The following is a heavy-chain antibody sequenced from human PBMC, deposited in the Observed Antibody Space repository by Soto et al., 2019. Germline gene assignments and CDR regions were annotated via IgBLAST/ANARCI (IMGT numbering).Heavy chain of an antibody. CDR1: GGSITSSSYY. D-gene: IGHD4-17*01. V-gene: IGHV4-39*01. J-gene: IGHJ4*02. CDR2: IYYSGRS. CDR3: ARQRTTVVTQAYFDH. Sequence: SETLSLTCTVSGGSITSSSYYGGWIRQPPGKGLEWIGGIYYSGRSYYNPSLKSRVTRSVYTSKNQFSLTLHSVTAADAAVYYCARQRTTVVTQAYFDHWGQGTLVTVSS.